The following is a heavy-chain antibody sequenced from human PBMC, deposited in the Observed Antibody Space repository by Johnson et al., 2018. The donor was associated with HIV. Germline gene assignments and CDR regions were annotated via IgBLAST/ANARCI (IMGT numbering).Heavy chain of an antibody. CDR2: IYSGGRT. V-gene: IGHV3-66*01. J-gene: IGHJ3*02. CDR3: ARAAYSGSHHDAFDI. D-gene: IGHD1-26*01. Sequence: VQLVESGGGLVQSGGSLRLSCAASGCTVSSNYMNWVRQAPGKGLEWVSVIYSGGRTYYADSVKGRFTISRDNSKNTLYLQMNSLRAEDTAVYYCARAAYSGSHHDAFDIWGQGTTVIVSS. CDR1: GCTVSSNY.